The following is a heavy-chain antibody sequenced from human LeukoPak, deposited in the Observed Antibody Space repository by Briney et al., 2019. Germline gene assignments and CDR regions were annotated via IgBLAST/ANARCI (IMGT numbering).Heavy chain of an antibody. V-gene: IGHV1-69*05. CDR1: GGTLNNYA. CDR3: ARDMGGGYAYFYYMDV. CDR2: IIPLFGIT. Sequence: SVKVSCKASGGTLNNYAFSWVRQAPRQGLEWMGGIIPLFGITNYAQKFQGRVTITTDESTTTAYMELSSLRSEDTAVYYCARDMGGGYAYFYYMDVWGKGTTVTVSS. D-gene: IGHD3-22*01. J-gene: IGHJ6*03.